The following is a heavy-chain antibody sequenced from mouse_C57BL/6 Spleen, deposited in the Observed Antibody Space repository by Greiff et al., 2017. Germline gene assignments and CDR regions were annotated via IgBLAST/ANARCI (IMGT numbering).Heavy chain of an antibody. CDR3: VRDLRGSRCGFAY. V-gene: IGHV10-3*01. CDR2: ISSKSSNYAT. D-gene: IGHD1-1*01. Sequence: EVQLVESGGGFVQPKGSLKLSCAASGFTFNTYAMHWVRQAPGKGLEWVARISSKSSNYATSYADPGKDRFTISRDDSQSMLYLQMNKLKTEEAAMYSCVRDLRGSRCGFAYWGQGTLVTVSA. J-gene: IGHJ3*01. CDR1: GFTFNTYA.